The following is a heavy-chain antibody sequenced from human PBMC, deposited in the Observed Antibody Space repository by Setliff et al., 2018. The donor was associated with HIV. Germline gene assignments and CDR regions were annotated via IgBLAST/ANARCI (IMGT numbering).Heavy chain of an antibody. D-gene: IGHD1-26*01. J-gene: IGHJ4*02. CDR1: GGSITGYY. CDR3: ARHRDGGTYYFDS. V-gene: IGHV4-59*08. CDR2: IYCSGNT. Sequence: SETLSLTCTVSGGSITGYYWSWIRQPPGKGLEWIGWIYCSGNTRYNPSLKSRVTISLDTSKNRFSLQLTSVTAADTAVYSCARHRDGGTYYFDSWGQGALVTVSS.